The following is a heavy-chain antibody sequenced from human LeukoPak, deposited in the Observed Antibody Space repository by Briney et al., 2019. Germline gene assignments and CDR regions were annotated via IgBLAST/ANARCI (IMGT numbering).Heavy chain of an antibody. D-gene: IGHD3-10*01. V-gene: IGHV5-10-1*01. CDR3: ARHTISDY. CDR1: GYSFSSYW. Sequence: GESLKISCKGSGYSFSSYWINWVRQIPGKGLEWMGRIYPSDSYNNYHPSFQGHVTISADKSISTAYLQWSSLKASDTAMYYCARHTISDYWGEGTQVTVSS. CDR2: IYPSDSYN. J-gene: IGHJ4*02.